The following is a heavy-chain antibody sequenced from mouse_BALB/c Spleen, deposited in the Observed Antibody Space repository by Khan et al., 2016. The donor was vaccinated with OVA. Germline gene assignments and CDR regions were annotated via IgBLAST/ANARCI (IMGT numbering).Heavy chain of an antibody. J-gene: IGHJ3*01. V-gene: IGHV5-6*01. CDR2: ISSGGSYT. Sequence: EVALVESGGDLVQPGGSLKLSCAASGFTFSTYGLSWVRQTPDKRLEWVATISSGGSYTYYPANVKGRFTISRDNAKNTLYLQMSSLKSEDTAMYYCARLAYYYNSEGFAYWGQGTLVTVSA. D-gene: IGHD1-1*01. CDR1: GFTFSTYG. CDR3: ARLAYYYNSEGFAY.